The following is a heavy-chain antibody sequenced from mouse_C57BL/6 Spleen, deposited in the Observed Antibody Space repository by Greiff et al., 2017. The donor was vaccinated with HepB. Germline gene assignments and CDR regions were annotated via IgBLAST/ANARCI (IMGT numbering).Heavy chain of an antibody. J-gene: IGHJ2*01. V-gene: IGHV1-82*01. CDR1: GYAFSSSW. CDR3: ARWGSQSDFDY. Sequence: QVQLQQSGAELVKPGASVKISCKASGYAFSSSWMNWVKQRPGKGLEWIGRIYPGDGDTNYNGKFKGKATLTADKSSSTAYMQLSSLTSEDSAVYFCARWGSQSDFDYWGQGTTLTVSS. CDR2: IYPGDGDT.